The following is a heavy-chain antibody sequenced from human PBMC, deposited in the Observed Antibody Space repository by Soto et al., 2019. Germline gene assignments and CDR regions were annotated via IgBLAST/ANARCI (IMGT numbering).Heavy chain of an antibody. CDR2: VSYDGSNK. CDR3: ARDRTVKDCNGGTCYSGSAFDY. D-gene: IGHD2-15*01. Sequence: QVQLVESGGGVVQPGRSLRLSCAASGFTFSYYTIHWVSHAPGKGLEWVAVVSYDGSNKYYTDSVKGRFTISRDSSKNTVSLQMNSLRAGDTAVYYCARDRTVKDCNGGTCYSGSAFDYWGQGTLVSVSS. V-gene: IGHV3-30-3*01. CDR1: GFTFSYYT. J-gene: IGHJ4*02.